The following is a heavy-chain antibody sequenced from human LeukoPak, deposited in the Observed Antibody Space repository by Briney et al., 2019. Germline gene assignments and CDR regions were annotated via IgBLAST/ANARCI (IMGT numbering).Heavy chain of an antibody. Sequence: GGSLRLSCAASGFTFSSYSMNWVRQAPGKGLEWVSSISSSSSYIYYADSVKGRFTISRDNAKNSLYLQMNSLRAEDTAVYYCAKPAGLSLSGAFDIWGQGTMVTVSS. CDR3: AKPAGLSLSGAFDI. V-gene: IGHV3-21*04. CDR2: ISSSSSYI. CDR1: GFTFSSYS. J-gene: IGHJ3*02. D-gene: IGHD1-14*01.